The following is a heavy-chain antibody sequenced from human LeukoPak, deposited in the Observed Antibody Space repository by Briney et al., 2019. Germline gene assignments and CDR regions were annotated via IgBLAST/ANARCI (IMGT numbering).Heavy chain of an antibody. J-gene: IGHJ4*02. V-gene: IGHV3-66*01. CDR2: IYSGGRK. Sequence: GVSLRLSCAASGFTASSNYMSWVRQAPGKGLEWFSVIYSGGRKYYADSVKGRFTISRDNSKNTLYLQMNSLRAEDTAVYYCASRIAAAGTDYWGKGTLVTVSS. CDR1: GFTASSNY. CDR3: ASRIAAAGTDY. D-gene: IGHD6-13*01.